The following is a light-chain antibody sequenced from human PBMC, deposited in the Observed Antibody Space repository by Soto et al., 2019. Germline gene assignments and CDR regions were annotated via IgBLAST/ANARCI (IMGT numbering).Light chain of an antibody. CDR2: DTS. J-gene: IGKJ4*01. Sequence: EFVLTQSPATLSLSPGERATLSCRASQSVSNYLGWYQQKPGQVPRLLIFDTSNRATGIPARFSGSGSGTDFTLTIGNLEPEDSAVYYCQQRSNWPLTFGGGTKIEIK. CDR1: QSVSNY. V-gene: IGKV3-11*01. CDR3: QQRSNWPLT.